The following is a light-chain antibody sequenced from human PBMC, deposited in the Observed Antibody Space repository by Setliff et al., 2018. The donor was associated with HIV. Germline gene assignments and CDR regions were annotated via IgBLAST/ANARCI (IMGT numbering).Light chain of an antibody. CDR1: SSDVGLYNY. J-gene: IGLJ1*01. CDR3: CSYASSNSFV. Sequence: QSALTQPASVSGSPGQSITISCTGTSSDVGLYNYVSWYQQHPGKAPKLMIYEITKRPSGVPDRFSGSKSGNTASLTVSGLQTEDEADYYCCSYASSNSFVFGTGTKVTVL. V-gene: IGLV2-8*01. CDR2: EIT.